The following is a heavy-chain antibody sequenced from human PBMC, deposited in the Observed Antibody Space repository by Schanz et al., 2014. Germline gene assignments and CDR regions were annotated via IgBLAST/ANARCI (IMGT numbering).Heavy chain of an antibody. CDR3: ARAKRFGDMDV. V-gene: IGHV1-18*01. CDR2: ISAYNGHT. Sequence: QEQLVQSGPEVKEPGASVKVSCEASRYTFNTYGLNWVRQAPGQGLEWMGWISAYNGHTDYAQKLQGRVTLTTDTSTSTAYMELRNLRSDDTAVYYCARAKRFGDMDVWGQGTLVTVSS. D-gene: IGHD3-10*01. CDR1: RYTFNTYG. J-gene: IGHJ4*02.